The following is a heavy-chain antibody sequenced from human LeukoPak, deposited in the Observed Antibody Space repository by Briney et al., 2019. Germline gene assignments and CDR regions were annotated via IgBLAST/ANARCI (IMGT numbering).Heavy chain of an antibody. CDR1: GFTFSGYE. D-gene: IGHD2-2*01. J-gene: IGHJ4*02. Sequence: GGSLRLSCAASGFTFSGYEMNWVRQAPGKGLEWVSYISSSGSTKYYADSVKGRFTISRDNAKNSLYLQMNSLRAEDTAVYYCARGYRSIFYWGQGTLVTVSS. CDR2: ISSSGSTK. V-gene: IGHV3-48*03. CDR3: ARGYRSIFY.